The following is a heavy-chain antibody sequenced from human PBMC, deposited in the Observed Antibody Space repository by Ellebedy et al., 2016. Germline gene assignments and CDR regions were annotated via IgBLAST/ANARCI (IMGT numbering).Heavy chain of an antibody. J-gene: IGHJ5*02. Sequence: SLKISCAASGFTFDDYAMHWVRQAPGKGLEWVSGISWNSGNIGYVDSVKGRFTISRDNSKNVLYLQMDNLRAEDTAVYYCAKQRGDGITIFGVVINLDRKYNWFDPWGQGTLVTVSS. CDR3: AKQRGDGITIFGVVINLDRKYNWFDP. D-gene: IGHD3-3*01. CDR1: GFTFDDYA. V-gene: IGHV3-9*01. CDR2: ISWNSGNI.